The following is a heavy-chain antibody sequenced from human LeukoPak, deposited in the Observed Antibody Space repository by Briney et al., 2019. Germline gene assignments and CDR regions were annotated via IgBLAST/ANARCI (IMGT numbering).Heavy chain of an antibody. D-gene: IGHD3-16*02. CDR3: ARAQYDYVWWSYRAYFDY. V-gene: IGHV1-18*04. CDR2: INPDIGKT. CDR1: GYTFTSYG. J-gene: IGHJ4*02. Sequence: SVKVSCKASGYTFTSYGISWVRQAPGQGLEWMGSINPDIGKTNYAETVQGRVIMTTDQATRTAYIELRGLRSDDTAVFYCARAQYDYVWWSYRAYFDYWGQGTLVTVSS.